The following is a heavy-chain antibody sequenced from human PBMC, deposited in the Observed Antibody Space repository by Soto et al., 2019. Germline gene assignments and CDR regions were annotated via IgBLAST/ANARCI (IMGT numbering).Heavy chain of an antibody. D-gene: IGHD6-13*01. J-gene: IGHJ6*02. CDR1: GFTFDDYA. V-gene: IGHV3-9*01. CDR3: AKERSSSWSPYYYYYGMDV. Sequence: PVGSLRLSCAASGFTFDDYAMHWVRQAPGKGLEWVSGISWNSGSIGYADSVKGRFTISRDNAKNSLYLQMNSLRAEDTALYYCAKERSSSWSPYYYYYGMDVWGQGTTVTVS. CDR2: ISWNSGSI.